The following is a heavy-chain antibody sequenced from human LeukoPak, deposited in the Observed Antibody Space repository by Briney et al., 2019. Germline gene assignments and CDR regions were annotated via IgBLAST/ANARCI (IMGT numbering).Heavy chain of an antibody. J-gene: IGHJ4*02. V-gene: IGHV3-48*03. CDR2: ISSSGSTI. CDR3: ARELSY. CDR1: GCTFNSYE. Sequence: GGSLRLSCASSGCTFNSYEMNCVGQAPGKGLEWVSYISSSGSTIYYADSVKGRFTISRDNAKNSLYLQMNSLRADDTAVYYCARELSYWRQGTLAPVSS.